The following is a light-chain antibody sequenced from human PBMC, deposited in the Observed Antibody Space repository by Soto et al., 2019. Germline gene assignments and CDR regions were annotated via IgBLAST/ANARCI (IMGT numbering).Light chain of an antibody. J-gene: IGKJ4*01. V-gene: IGKV3-20*01. Sequence: EIVLTQSPGTLSLSPGERATLSCRARQSVGKNYLAWYQQKPGQAPRFLIYDASSRATGIPDRFSGSGSGTDFTLTISRLEPEDFAVYYCQQYGSTPLTFGGGTKVEIK. CDR3: QQYGSTPLT. CDR2: DAS. CDR1: QSVGKNY.